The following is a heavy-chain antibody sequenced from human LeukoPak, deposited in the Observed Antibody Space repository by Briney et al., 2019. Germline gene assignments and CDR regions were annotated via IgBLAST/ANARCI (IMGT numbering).Heavy chain of an antibody. Sequence: GGSLRLSCAASGFTFSSYSMNWVRQAPGKGLEWVSYISSSSSTIYYADSVKGRFTISRDNARNSLYLQMISLRAEDTAVYYCARDRRNTGSFFDSWGQGTLVTVSS. CDR3: ARDRRNTGSFFDS. V-gene: IGHV3-48*01. CDR1: GFTFSSYS. D-gene: IGHD1-26*01. CDR2: ISSSSSTI. J-gene: IGHJ4*02.